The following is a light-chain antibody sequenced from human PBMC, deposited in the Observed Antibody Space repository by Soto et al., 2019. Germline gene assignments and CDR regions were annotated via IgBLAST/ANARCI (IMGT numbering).Light chain of an antibody. CDR2: GAS. J-gene: IGKJ4*01. Sequence: EIVMTQSPATLSVSPGGRAILSCRAGQSISGTLAWYQQKPGQAPRLLIYGASTTATGIPARFSGSGSGTEFTLTISSLQSEDFAVYYCQQYNNWPLSFGGGTKVDIK. CDR3: QQYNNWPLS. CDR1: QSISGT. V-gene: IGKV3-15*01.